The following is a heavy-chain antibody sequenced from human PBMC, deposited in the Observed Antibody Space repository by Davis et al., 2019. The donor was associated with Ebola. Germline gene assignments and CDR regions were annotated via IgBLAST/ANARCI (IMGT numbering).Heavy chain of an antibody. V-gene: IGHV1-69*13. J-gene: IGHJ4*02. D-gene: IGHD1-26*01. CDR3: AADSKSGSYSFDY. Sequence: AASVKVSCKASGGTFSSYAISWVRQAPGQGLEWMGGIIPIFGTANYAQKFQGRVTITADESTSTAYMELSSLRSEDTAVYYCAADSKSGSYSFDYWGQGTLATVSS. CDR1: GGTFSSYA. CDR2: IIPIFGTA.